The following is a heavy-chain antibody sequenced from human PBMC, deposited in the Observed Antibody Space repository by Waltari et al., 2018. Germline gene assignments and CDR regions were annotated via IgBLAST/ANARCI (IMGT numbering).Heavy chain of an antibody. CDR1: GFTFSSYA. CDR3: ARGEAARLGWFDP. J-gene: IGHJ5*02. CDR2: ISYDGSNK. Sequence: QVQLVESGGGVVQPGRSLRLSCAASGFTFSSYAMHWVRQAPGKGLEWVAVISYDGSNKYYADSVKGRFTISRDNSKNTLYLQMNSLRAEDTAVYYCARGEAARLGWFDPWGQGTLVTVSS. V-gene: IGHV3-30-3*01. D-gene: IGHD6-6*01.